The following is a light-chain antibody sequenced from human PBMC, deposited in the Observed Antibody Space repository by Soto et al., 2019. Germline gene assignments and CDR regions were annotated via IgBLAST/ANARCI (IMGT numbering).Light chain of an antibody. CDR1: QSISSSY. J-gene: IGKJ1*01. CDR3: QQYGSSQT. CDR2: GAS. V-gene: IGKV3-20*01. Sequence: TQSPSTLSASVGDRVTITCRASQSISSSYLAWYQQKPGQAPRLLIYGASSRATGIPDRFSGSGSGTDFTLTISRLEPEDFAVYYCQQYGSSQTFGQGTKVEIK.